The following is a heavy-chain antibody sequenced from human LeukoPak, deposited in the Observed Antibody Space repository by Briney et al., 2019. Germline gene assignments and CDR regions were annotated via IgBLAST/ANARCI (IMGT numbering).Heavy chain of an antibody. CDR2: ISYDGSNK. CDR3: ARDRKSYSGYAYGMDV. D-gene: IGHD5-12*01. J-gene: IGHJ6*02. V-gene: IGHV3-30-3*01. CDR1: GFTFSSYA. Sequence: GGSLRLSCAASGFTFSSYAMHWVRQAPGKGLEWVAVISYDGSNKYYADSVKGRFTISRDNSKNTLYLQMNSLRAEDTAVYYCARDRKSYSGYAYGMDVWGQGTTVTVSS.